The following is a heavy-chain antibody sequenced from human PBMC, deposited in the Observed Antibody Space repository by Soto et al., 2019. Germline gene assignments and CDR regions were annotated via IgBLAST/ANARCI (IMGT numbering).Heavy chain of an antibody. CDR2: IYSGGST. J-gene: IGHJ4*02. D-gene: IGHD3-3*01. V-gene: IGHV3-53*01. Sequence: AGGSLRLSCAASGFTVSSNYMSWVRQAPGKGLEWVSVIYSGGSTYYADSVKGRFTISRDNSKNTLYLQMNSLRAEDTAVYYCARAPNNYDFWSGYYDYWGQGTLVTVYS. CDR1: GFTVSSNY. CDR3: ARAPNNYDFWSGYYDY.